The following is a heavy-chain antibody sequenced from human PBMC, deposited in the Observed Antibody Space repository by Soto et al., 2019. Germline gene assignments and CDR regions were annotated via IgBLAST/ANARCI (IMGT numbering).Heavy chain of an antibody. CDR3: SRVPDR. CDR2: IYHSGST. Sequence: QLQLQESGSGLVKPSQTLSLTCAVSGGSISSDCYSWSWIRQPPGKGLEWIVYIYHSGSTYYNPSLKRRVPISVDRSTNQFSLKLSSVTAAATDVSFCSRVPDRGGEGTLFTVSS. CDR1: GGSISSDCYS. J-gene: IGHJ4*02. D-gene: IGHD2-2*01. V-gene: IGHV4-30-2*01.